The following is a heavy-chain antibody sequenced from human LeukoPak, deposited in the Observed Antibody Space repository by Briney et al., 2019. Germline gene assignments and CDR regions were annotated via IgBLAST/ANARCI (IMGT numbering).Heavy chain of an antibody. J-gene: IGHJ4*02. Sequence: SETLSLTCTVSGGSISSSSYYWGWIRQPPGKGLEWIGYIYYSGSTNYNPSLKSRVTISVDTSKNQCSLKLSSVTAADTAVYYCARGESSGPQGDWGQGTLVTVSS. V-gene: IGHV4-61*05. CDR3: ARGESSGPQGD. D-gene: IGHD6-19*01. CDR1: GGSISSSSYY. CDR2: IYYSGST.